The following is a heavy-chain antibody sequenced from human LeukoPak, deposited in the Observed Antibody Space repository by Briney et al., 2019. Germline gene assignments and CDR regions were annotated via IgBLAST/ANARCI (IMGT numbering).Heavy chain of an antibody. D-gene: IGHD4-17*01. J-gene: IGHJ4*02. CDR1: GYTFTSYD. V-gene: IGHV1-8*01. CDR3: ARPHHDYGDYLVDY. CDR2: MNPNSGNT. Sequence: ASVKVSCKASGYTFTSYDINWVRQATGQGLEWMGWMNPNSGNTGYAQKFQGRVTMTRNTSISTAYMELRSLRSDDTAVYYCARPHHDYGDYLVDYWGQGTLVTVSS.